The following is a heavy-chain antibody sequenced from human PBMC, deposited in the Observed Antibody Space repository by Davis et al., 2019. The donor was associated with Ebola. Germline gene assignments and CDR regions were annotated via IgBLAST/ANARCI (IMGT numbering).Heavy chain of an antibody. D-gene: IGHD3-10*01. V-gene: IGHV3-23*01. CDR2: ISGSGGST. CDR1: GFTFDDYA. J-gene: IGHJ6*02. CDR3: ARDRVTMVQGVIYYYYGMDV. Sequence: GESLKISCAASGFTFDDYAMSWVRQAPGKGLEWVSAISGSGGSTYYADSVKGRFTISRDNSKNSLYLQMNSLRAEDTAVYYCARDRVTMVQGVIYYYYGMDVWGQGTTVTVSS.